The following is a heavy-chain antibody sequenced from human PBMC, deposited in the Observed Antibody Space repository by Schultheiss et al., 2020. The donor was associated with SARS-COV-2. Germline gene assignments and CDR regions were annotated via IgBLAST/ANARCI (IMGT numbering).Heavy chain of an antibody. Sequence: GGSLRLSCAASGFTVSSNYMSWVRQAPGKGLEWVSSISSSSSYIYYADSVKGRFTISRDNAKNSLYLQMNSLRAEDTAVYYCAIIPGIAVAGTDWGQGTLVTVSS. CDR1: GFTVSSNY. V-gene: IGHV3-21*01. J-gene: IGHJ4*02. CDR3: AIIPGIAVAGTD. D-gene: IGHD6-19*01. CDR2: ISSSSSYI.